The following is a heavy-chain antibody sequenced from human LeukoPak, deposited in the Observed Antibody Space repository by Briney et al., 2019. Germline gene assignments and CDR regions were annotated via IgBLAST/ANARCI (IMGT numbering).Heavy chain of an antibody. CDR3: ARRVTGTTFGLDN. CDR2: ISAYNGNT. D-gene: IGHD1-20*01. Sequence: GASVKVSCKASGYTFTTYGITWVRQAPGQGLEWMGWISAYNGNTNYAQKLQGRVTMTTDTSTSTAYMELRSLRSDDTAVYYCARRVTGTTFGLDNWGQGTLVTVSS. CDR1: GYTFTTYG. J-gene: IGHJ4*02. V-gene: IGHV1-18*01.